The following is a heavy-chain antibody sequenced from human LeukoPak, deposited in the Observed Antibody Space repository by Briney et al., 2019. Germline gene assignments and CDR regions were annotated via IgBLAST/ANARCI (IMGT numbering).Heavy chain of an antibody. Sequence: SETLSLTCTVSGGSISGYYWSWIRQPPGKGLEWIGSIYYSGSTYYNPSLKSRVTISVDTSKNQFSLKLSSVTAADTAVYYCARRQWLVNFDYWGQGTLVTVSS. D-gene: IGHD6-19*01. CDR1: GGSISGYY. J-gene: IGHJ4*02. V-gene: IGHV4-59*12. CDR2: IYYSGST. CDR3: ARRQWLVNFDY.